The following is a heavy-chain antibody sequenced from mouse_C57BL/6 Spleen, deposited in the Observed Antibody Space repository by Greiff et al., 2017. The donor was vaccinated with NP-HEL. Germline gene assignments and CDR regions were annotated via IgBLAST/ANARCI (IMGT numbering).Heavy chain of an antibody. V-gene: IGHV1-61*01. Sequence: QVQLKQPGAELVRPGSSVKLSCKASGYTFTSYWMDWVKQRPGQGLEWIGNIYPSDSETHYNQKFKDKATLTVDKSSSTAYMQLSSLTSEDSAVYYCARLYYGSSWGFAYWGQGTLVTVSA. CDR3: ARLYYGSSWGFAY. CDR1: GYTFTSYW. J-gene: IGHJ3*01. D-gene: IGHD1-1*01. CDR2: IYPSDSET.